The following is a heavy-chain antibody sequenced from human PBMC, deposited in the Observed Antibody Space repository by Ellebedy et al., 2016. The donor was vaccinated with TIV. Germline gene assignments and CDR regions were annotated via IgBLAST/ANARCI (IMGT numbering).Heavy chain of an antibody. Sequence: MPSETLSLTCAISGDSVSSDSVAWDWIRQSPSRGLEWLGRTYYRSKWYHDYEVSVRSRISINADTSKNQVSLQLNSVTPEDTAVYYCARDSRSEGMGTRPRFDPWGQGTLVTVSS. CDR1: GDSVSSDSVA. D-gene: IGHD6-6*01. CDR2: TYYRSKWYH. J-gene: IGHJ5*02. V-gene: IGHV6-1*01. CDR3: ARDSRSEGMGTRPRFDP.